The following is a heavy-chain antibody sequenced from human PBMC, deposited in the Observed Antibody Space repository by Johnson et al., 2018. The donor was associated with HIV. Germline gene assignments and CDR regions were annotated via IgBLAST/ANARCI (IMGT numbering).Heavy chain of an antibody. V-gene: IGHV3-23*04. CDR3: ANSFGRPSGSGGSWEDACDV. Sequence: VQLVESGGGLVQPGGSLRLSCAASGFTFSSYAMSWVRQAPGKGLEWVSAISGSGGSTYYADSVKGRFTISRDNSKNTLYLQMNSLRAEDTAVYYCANSFGRPSGSGGSWEDACDVWGQGTMVTVSS. J-gene: IGHJ3*01. D-gene: IGHD2-15*01. CDR2: ISGSGGST. CDR1: GFTFSSYA.